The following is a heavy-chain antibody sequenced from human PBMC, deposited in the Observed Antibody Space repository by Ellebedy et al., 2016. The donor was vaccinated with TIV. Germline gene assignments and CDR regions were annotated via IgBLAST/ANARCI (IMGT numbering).Heavy chain of an antibody. V-gene: IGHV3-11*01. CDR1: GFTFTDYY. CDR2: ISISGTTV. D-gene: IGHD3-10*01. Sequence: PGGSLRLSCAASGFTFTDYYMSWIRQSPGKGLEWVSYISISGTTVYYEDSVKGRFTISRDNAKNSLYLQMNSLRADDTAIYYCARDHYYGSGKIASSWGQGTLVTVSS. CDR3: ARDHYYGSGKIASS. J-gene: IGHJ1*01.